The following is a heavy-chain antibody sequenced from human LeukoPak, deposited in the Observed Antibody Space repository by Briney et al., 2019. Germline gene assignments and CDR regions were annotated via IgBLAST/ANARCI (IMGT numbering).Heavy chain of an antibody. CDR2: IYYSGST. V-gene: IGHV4-61*08. CDR1: GGSISSGGYY. J-gene: IGHJ5*02. D-gene: IGHD3-10*01. CDR3: ARELGKVLWFGELPQNWFDP. Sequence: SETLSLTCTVSGGSISSGGYYWSWIRQHPGKGLEWIGYIYYSGSTNYNPSLKSRVTISVDTSKNQFSLKLSSVTAADTAVYYCARELGKVLWFGELPQNWFDPWGQGTLVTVSS.